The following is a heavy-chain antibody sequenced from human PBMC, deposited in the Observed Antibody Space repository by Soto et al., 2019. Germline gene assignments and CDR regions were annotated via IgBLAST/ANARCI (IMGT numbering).Heavy chain of an antibody. V-gene: IGHV4-30-4*01. J-gene: IGHJ4*02. CDR3: ARVRSLSFFDY. CDR1: GGSISSGDYY. CDR2: IYYSGST. Sequence: SETLSLTCTVSGGSISSGDYYWSWIRQPPGKGLEWIGCIYYSGSTYYNPSLKSRVTISVDTSKNQFSLKLSSVTAADTAVYYCARVRSLSFFDYWGQGTLVTVSS.